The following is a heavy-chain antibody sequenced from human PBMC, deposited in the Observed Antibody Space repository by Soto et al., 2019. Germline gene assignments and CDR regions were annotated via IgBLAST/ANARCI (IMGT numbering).Heavy chain of an antibody. V-gene: IGHV1-3*01. CDR2: LNPNTGNV. CDR3: SREAIVAENWFDP. Sequence: QVQLVQSGAEVKRPGASVKVSCRASGYTFVDYALHWVRQAPGQGLEWVGWLNPNTGNVKYSHKFEDRVSITRDTATSTVYMELRGLKSEDTAVYFCSREAIVAENWFDPWSQGTLVTVSS. J-gene: IGHJ5*02. CDR1: GYTFVDYA. D-gene: IGHD5-12*01.